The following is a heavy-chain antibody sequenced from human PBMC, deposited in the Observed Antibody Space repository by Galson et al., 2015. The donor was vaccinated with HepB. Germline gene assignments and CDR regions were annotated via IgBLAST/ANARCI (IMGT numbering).Heavy chain of an antibody. CDR2: ISYDGSNK. CDR3: ARVSPSGYCSGGSCYSPDY. V-gene: IGHV3-30-3*01. CDR1: GFTFSSYA. J-gene: IGHJ4*02. Sequence: SLRLSCAASGFTFSSYAMHWVRQAPGKGLEWVAVISYDGSNKYYADSVKGRFTISRDNSKNTLYLQMNSLRAEDTAVYYCARVSPSGYCSGGSCYSPDYWGQETLVTVSS. D-gene: IGHD2-15*01.